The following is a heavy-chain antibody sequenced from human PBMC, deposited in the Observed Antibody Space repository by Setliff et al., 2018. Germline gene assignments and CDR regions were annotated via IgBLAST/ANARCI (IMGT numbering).Heavy chain of an antibody. CDR1: GYSISSGYY. J-gene: IGHJ6*02. Sequence: SETLSLTCTVSGYSISSGYYWGWIRQPPGKGLEWIGSIYHSGSTYYNPSLKSRVTISVDTSKNQFSLTLSSVTAADTAVYYCARGGVGSGSYYWEVGRGMDVWGQGTTVTVSS. V-gene: IGHV4-38-2*02. D-gene: IGHD3-10*01. CDR3: ARGGVGSGSYYWEVGRGMDV. CDR2: IYHSGST.